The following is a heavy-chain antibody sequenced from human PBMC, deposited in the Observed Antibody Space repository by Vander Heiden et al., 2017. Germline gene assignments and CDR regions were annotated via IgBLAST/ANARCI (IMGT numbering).Heavy chain of an antibody. CDR1: GGTFSSYA. CDR2: IIPIFGTA. V-gene: IGHV1-69*01. J-gene: IGHJ4*02. CDR3: ARMVRWDCGGDCYFDY. D-gene: IGHD2-21*02. Sequence: QVQLVQSGAEVKKPGSSVQVSCHASGGTFSSYAISWVRQAPGQGLEWMGGIIPIFGTANYAQKFQGRVTITADESTSTAYMELSSLRSEDTAVYYCARMVRWDCGGDCYFDYWGQGTLVTVSS.